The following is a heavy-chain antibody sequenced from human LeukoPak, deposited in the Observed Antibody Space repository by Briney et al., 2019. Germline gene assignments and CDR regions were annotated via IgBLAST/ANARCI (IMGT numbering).Heavy chain of an antibody. CDR3: ARDLGQWLALDAFDI. CDR1: GFTFSSYW. CDR2: IKQDGSEK. Sequence: GGSLRLSCAASGFTFSSYWMSWVRQAPGKGLEWVANIKQDGSEKYYVDSVKGRFTISRDNAKNSLYLQMNSLRAEDTAVYHCARDLGQWLALDAFDIWGQGTMVTVSS. V-gene: IGHV3-7*04. J-gene: IGHJ3*02. D-gene: IGHD6-19*01.